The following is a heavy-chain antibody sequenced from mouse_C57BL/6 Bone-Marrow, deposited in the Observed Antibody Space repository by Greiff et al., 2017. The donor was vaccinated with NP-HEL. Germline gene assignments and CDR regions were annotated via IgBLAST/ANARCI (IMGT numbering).Heavy chain of an antibody. CDR1: GFTFSSYG. V-gene: IGHV5-6*02. CDR2: ISSGGSYT. J-gene: IGHJ2*01. D-gene: IGHD3-2*02. Sequence: EVKLVEPGGDLVKPGGSLKLSCAASGFTFSSYGMSWVRQTPDKRLEWVATISSGGSYTYSPDSVKGRFTISRDNAKNTLYLQMSSLKSEDTAMYYCARKGKQLRLPLDYWGQGTTLTVSS. CDR3: ARKGKQLRLPLDY.